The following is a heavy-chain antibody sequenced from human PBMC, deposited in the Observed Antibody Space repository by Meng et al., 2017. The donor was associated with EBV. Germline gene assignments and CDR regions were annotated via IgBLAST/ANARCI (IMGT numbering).Heavy chain of an antibody. J-gene: IGHJ4*02. V-gene: IGHV1-69*06. CDR2: IIPIFGTA. CDR1: GGTFSSYA. D-gene: IGHD6-13*01. CDR3: ARAEIAAAGRLDY. Sequence: QGQLVRCGAEVKKPGSSVKGSCKASGGTFSSYAISWVRQAPGQGLEWMGGIIPIFGTANYAQKFQGRVTITADKSTSTAYMELSSLRSEDTAVYYCARAEIAAAGRLDYWGQGTLVTVSS.